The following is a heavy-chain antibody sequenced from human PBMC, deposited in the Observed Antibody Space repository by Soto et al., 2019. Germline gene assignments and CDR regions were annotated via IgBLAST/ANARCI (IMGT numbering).Heavy chain of an antibody. D-gene: IGHD1-7*01. J-gene: IGHJ5*02. CDR1: GYSFTTYW. Sequence: GESLKISCEASGYSFTTYWISWVRQMPGKGLEWMGAIDPRDSYTKYSPSFQGHVTISVDKSISTAYLQWNSLKASDTAIYYCAREKSDLELFNWLDPWGQGTLVTVSS. CDR2: IDPRDSYT. CDR3: AREKSDLELFNWLDP. V-gene: IGHV5-10-1*01.